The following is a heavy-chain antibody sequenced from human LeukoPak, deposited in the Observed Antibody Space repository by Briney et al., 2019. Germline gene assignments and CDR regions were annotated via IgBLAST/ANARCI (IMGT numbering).Heavy chain of an antibody. CDR2: IIPIFGTA. D-gene: IGHD6-13*01. CDR3: ARRGYSSSHFDY. CDR1: GGTFSSYA. Sequence: VASVKVSGKASGGTFSSYAVSWVRQAPGQGLEWMGGIIPIFGTANYAQKFQGRVTITTDESTSTAYMELSSLRSEDTAVYYCARRGYSSSHFDYWGQGTLVTVSS. V-gene: IGHV1-69*05. J-gene: IGHJ4*02.